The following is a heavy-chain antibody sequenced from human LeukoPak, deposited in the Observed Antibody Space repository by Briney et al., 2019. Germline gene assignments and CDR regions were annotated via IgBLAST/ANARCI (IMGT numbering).Heavy chain of an antibody. CDR1: GGSFSGYY. CDR3: ASRVYGLGSFNY. CDR2: IFHSGAT. V-gene: IGHV4-34*12. J-gene: IGHJ4*01. D-gene: IGHD3-10*01. Sequence: SETLSLTCAVYGGSFSGYYWSWIRQPPGKGLECIGSIFHSGATYYNPSLKSRVTISVDTSKNQFSLKLNSVTAADTAVYYCASRVYGLGSFNYWGQGTLVTVSS.